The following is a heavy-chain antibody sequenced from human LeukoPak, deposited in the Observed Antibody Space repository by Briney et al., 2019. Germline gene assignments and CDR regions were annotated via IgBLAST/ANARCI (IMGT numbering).Heavy chain of an antibody. Sequence: GGSLRLSCAASGFTVSSNYMSWVRQAPGKGLEWVSVIYSGGSTYYADSVKGRFTISRDNSKNTLYLQMNSLRAVDTAVYYCARDWYSYGYDYWGQGTLVSVSS. V-gene: IGHV3-66*01. J-gene: IGHJ4*02. CDR1: GFTVSSNY. CDR3: ARDWYSYGYDY. D-gene: IGHD5-18*01. CDR2: IYSGGST.